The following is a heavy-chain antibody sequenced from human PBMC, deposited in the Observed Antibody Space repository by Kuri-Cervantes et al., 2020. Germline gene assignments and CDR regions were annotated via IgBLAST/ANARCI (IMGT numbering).Heavy chain of an antibody. CDR1: GYTFTGYY. CDR3: ARGGAAGYCSGGTCYNIDY. J-gene: IGHJ4*02. CDR2: INPNSGGT. V-gene: IGHV1-2*04. Sequence: ASVKVSCKASGYTFTGYYMHWVRQAPGQGLEWMGWINPNSGGTNYAQKSQGWVTMTRDTSISTAYMELSRLRSEDTAVYYCARGGAAGYCSGGTCYNIDYWGQGTLVTVSS. D-gene: IGHD2-15*01.